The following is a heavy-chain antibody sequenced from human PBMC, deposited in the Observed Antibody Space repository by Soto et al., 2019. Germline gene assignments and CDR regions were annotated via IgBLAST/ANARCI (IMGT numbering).Heavy chain of an antibody. V-gene: IGHV4-31*03. Sequence: ASETLSLTCTVSGGSISSGGYYWSWIRQHPGKGLEWIGYIYYSGSTYYNPSLKSRVTISVDTSKNQFSLKLSSVTAADTAVYYCARDGGVLLWFGGGYGMDVWGQGTTVTVSS. CDR3: ARDGGVLLWFGGGYGMDV. J-gene: IGHJ6*02. D-gene: IGHD3-10*01. CDR2: IYYSGST. CDR1: GGSISSGGYY.